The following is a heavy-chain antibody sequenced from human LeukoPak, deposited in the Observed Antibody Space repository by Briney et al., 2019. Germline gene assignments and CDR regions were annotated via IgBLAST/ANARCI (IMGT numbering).Heavy chain of an antibody. V-gene: IGHV4-39*01. CDR2: IYYSGST. D-gene: IGHD3-10*01. Sequence: SETLSLTCTVSGGSISSSSYYWGWIRQPPGKGLEWIGSIYYSGSTYYNPSLKSRVTISVDTSKNQFSLKLSSVTAADTAVYYCATPNPPNYYYGSGSYQANDYWGQGTLVTVSS. J-gene: IGHJ4*02. CDR3: ATPNPPNYYYGSGSYQANDY. CDR1: GGSISSSSYY.